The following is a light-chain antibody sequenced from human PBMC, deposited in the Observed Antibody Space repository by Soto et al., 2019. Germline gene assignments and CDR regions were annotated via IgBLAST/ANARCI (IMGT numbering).Light chain of an antibody. Sequence: AIRMTQSPSSFSASTGDRVTITCGASQGIRSYLAWYQQKPGKAPKLLIYAASTLQSGVPSRFRGSGPGTDFTLTISSLQPEDFETYYCQQSYSNPRTFGQGTKVDIK. CDR3: QQSYSNPRT. V-gene: IGKV1-8*01. CDR2: AAS. CDR1: QGIRSY. J-gene: IGKJ1*01.